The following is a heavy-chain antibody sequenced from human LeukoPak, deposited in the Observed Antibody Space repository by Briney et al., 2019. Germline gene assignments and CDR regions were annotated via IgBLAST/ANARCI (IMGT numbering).Heavy chain of an antibody. CDR3: ARQHCSGGDCYFFD. Sequence: ASVKVSCKASGYTFTHYAVHWVRQAPGQRLEWMGWTNVGNDYTESSQKFQDRLTITSDTTATTVYMELSSLRSEDTAVYYCARQHCSGGDCYFFDWGQGTLVTVSS. CDR1: GYTFTHYA. D-gene: IGHD2-15*01. V-gene: IGHV1-3*01. J-gene: IGHJ4*02. CDR2: TNVGNDYT.